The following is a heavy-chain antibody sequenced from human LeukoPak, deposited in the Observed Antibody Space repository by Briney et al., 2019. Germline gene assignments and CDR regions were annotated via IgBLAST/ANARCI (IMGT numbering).Heavy chain of an antibody. J-gene: IGHJ4*02. Sequence: EASVKVSCKASGYTFTNYYIHWVRQAPGQGLEWMGMINPGGGGTAYAQKFQGRVTMTRDTSTSIVYMELRSLRSEDTAVYYCEREYHGGLFDYWGQGTLVTVSS. CDR2: INPGGGGT. V-gene: IGHV1-46*01. CDR3: EREYHGGLFDY. D-gene: IGHD2-15*01. CDR1: GYTFTNYY.